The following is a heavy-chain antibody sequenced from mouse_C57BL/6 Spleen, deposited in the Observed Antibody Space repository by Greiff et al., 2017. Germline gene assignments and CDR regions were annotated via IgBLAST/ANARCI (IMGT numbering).Heavy chain of an antibody. D-gene: IGHD3-2*02. CDR3: ARPTAQAYYAMGY. Sequence: VQLQQPGAELVKPGASVKLSCKASGYTFTSYWMHWVKQRPGRGLEWIGRIDPNSGGTKYNEKFKSKATLTVDTPSSTAYMQLSSLTSEDSAVYYGARPTAQAYYAMGYWGQGTSVTVSS. J-gene: IGHJ4*01. CDR2: IDPNSGGT. CDR1: GYTFTSYW. V-gene: IGHV1-72*01.